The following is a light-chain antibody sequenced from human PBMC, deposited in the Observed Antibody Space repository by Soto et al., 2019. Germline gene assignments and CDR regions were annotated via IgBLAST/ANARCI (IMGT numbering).Light chain of an antibody. V-gene: IGLV1-44*01. J-gene: IGLJ3*02. CDR3: AAFDDSLNGWV. CDR2: GTD. CDR1: SSNIGGNP. Sequence: QSVLTQPPSASGTPGQRVTISCSGSSSNIGGNPVVWYQQLPGTAPKLFIYGTDQQPSGVPDRFSGSKSGTAASLAISGPQSEDEADYYWAAFDDSLNGWVFGGGTKLTVL.